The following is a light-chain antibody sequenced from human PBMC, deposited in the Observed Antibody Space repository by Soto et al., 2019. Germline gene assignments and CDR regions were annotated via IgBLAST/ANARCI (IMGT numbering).Light chain of an antibody. V-gene: IGLV1-47*01. Sequence: QSVLTQPPSTSGTPGQRVSISCSGSSANIESNFVYWYQQFPGTAPRLLIYRNNQRPSGVPDRFSGSKSGTSASLAISALRTKDEADYYCTVWDDSLRGRLFGGGTKLTVL. CDR3: TVWDDSLRGRL. J-gene: IGLJ2*01. CDR2: RNN. CDR1: SANIESNF.